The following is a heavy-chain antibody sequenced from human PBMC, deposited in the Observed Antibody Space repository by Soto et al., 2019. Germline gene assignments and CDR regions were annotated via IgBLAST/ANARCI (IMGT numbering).Heavy chain of an antibody. CDR2: INPNSGGT. CDR1: GYTFTGYY. D-gene: IGHD6-13*01. Sequence: ASVKVSCKASGYTFTGYYMHWVRQAPGQGLEWMGWINPNSGGTNYAQKFQGRVTMTRDTSISTAYMELSRLRSDDTAVYYCARLPYLRAAAGPWIDYWGQGILVTVSS. V-gene: IGHV1-2*02. CDR3: ARLPYLRAAAGPWIDY. J-gene: IGHJ4*02.